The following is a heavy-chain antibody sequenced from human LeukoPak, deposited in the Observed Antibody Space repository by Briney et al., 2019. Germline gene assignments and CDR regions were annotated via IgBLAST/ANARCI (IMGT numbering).Heavy chain of an antibody. J-gene: IGHJ4*02. V-gene: IGHV3-15*01. CDR3: TTLDYGNYNNY. CDR2: VKSRADYGTT. D-gene: IGHD4-11*01. Sequence: PGGSLRLSCAVSGFTVSDAWMSWVRQAPGRGQEWVGRVKSRADYGTTDFAAPVKGRVTISRDDSKNTLYLQMNSLKTEDTAVYYCTTLDYGNYNNYGGQGTLVTVSS. CDR1: GFTVSDAW.